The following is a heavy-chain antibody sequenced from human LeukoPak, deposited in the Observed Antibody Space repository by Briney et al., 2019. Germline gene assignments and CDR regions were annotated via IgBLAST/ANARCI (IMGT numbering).Heavy chain of an antibody. D-gene: IGHD2-2*01. CDR2: IYYSGST. CDR3: ARQPPGYCSSTSCSHFDY. J-gene: IGHJ4*02. CDR1: GGSISSSSYY. V-gene: IGHV4-39*01. Sequence: PSETLSLTCTVSGGSISSSSYYWGWIRQPPGKGLEWIGSIYYSGSTYYNPSLKSRVTISVDTSKNQFSLKLSSVTAADTAAYYCARQPPGYCSSTSCSHFDYWGQGTLVTVSS.